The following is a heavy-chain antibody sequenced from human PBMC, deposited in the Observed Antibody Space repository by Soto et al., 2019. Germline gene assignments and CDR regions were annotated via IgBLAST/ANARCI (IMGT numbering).Heavy chain of an antibody. CDR3: ARPYASGWYAAFDI. CDR2: IYYSGST. D-gene: IGHD6-19*01. CDR1: GGSITTYY. Sequence: SETLSLTCTVSGGSITTYYWSWIRQPPGKGLEWIGYIYYSGSTNYNPSLKSRVTISVDTSNNHFSLKLSSVTAADTAVYYCARPYASGWYAAFDIWGQGTMVTVSS. J-gene: IGHJ3*02. V-gene: IGHV4-59*08.